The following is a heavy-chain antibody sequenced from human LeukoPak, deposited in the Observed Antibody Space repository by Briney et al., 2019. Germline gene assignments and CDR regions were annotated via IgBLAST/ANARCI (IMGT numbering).Heavy chain of an antibody. CDR3: ARDPTLFRFDS. Sequence: SETLSLTCTVSGGSISSFYWSWIRQPAGEGLEWIGRIHTNGNINYNPSLEARVTMSVDASKNQFSLQLRSVTAADTAVYYFARDPTLFRFDSWGQGTLVTVSS. CDR1: GGSISSFY. J-gene: IGHJ4*01. CDR2: IHTNGNI. D-gene: IGHD2-21*01. V-gene: IGHV4-4*07.